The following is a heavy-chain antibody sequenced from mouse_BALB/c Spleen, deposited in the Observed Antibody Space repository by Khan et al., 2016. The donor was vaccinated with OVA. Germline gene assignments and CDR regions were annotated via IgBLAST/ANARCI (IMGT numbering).Heavy chain of an antibody. V-gene: IGHV1-4*01. CDR3: VRDGAYHKNDSWFTY. CDR1: GFTFTSYT. Sequence: QVQLQQSGAELVRPGASVKMSCKASGFTFTSYTIHWIKKRPGQGLEWIGYINPSNGYTNYNQKFKDKATLTTDKSSTTAYLQLSSLTSDDSAVYNCVRDGAYHKNDSWFTYWGQGTLVTVSA. J-gene: IGHJ3*01. D-gene: IGHD2-14*01. CDR2: INPSNGYT.